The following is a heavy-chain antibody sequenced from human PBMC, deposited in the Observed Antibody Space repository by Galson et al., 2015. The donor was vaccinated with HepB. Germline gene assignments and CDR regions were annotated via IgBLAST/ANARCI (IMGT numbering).Heavy chain of an antibody. Sequence: SETLSLTCTVSGGSISSYYWSWIRQPPGKGLEWIGYIYYSGSTNYNPSLKSRVTISVDTSKNQFSLKLSSVTAADTAVYYCARGGVVPAAILYNWFDPWGQGTLVTVSS. CDR2: IYYSGST. V-gene: IGHV4-59*01. CDR3: ARGGVVPAAILYNWFDP. D-gene: IGHD2-2*01. CDR1: GGSISSYY. J-gene: IGHJ5*02.